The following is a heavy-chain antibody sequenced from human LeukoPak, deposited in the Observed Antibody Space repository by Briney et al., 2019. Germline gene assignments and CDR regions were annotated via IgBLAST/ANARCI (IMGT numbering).Heavy chain of an antibody. CDR3: ARHGGLDGSGTLNFDY. D-gene: IGHD3-10*01. V-gene: IGHV4-59*08. CDR2: IYYSGST. J-gene: IGHJ4*02. Sequence: SETLSLTCTVSGGSISSYYWSWIRQPPGKGLEWIGYIYYSGSTNYNPSLKSRVTISVDTSKNRFSLKLSSVTAADTAVYYCARHGGLDGSGTLNFDYWGQGTLVTVSS. CDR1: GGSISSYY.